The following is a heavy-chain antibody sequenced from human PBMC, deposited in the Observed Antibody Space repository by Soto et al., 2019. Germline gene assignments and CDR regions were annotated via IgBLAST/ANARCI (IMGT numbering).Heavy chain of an antibody. CDR2: IYHSGTT. V-gene: IGHV4-4*02. D-gene: IGHD6-13*01. Sequence: QVQLQESGPGLVKPSGTLSLTCAVSGGSISTNNWWSWVRQPPGKGLEWIGEIYHSGTTNYIPSLKSRVTLPVDKSKHQCSLRRSSVTAADTAMYYCARGAEAAGLFDYWGQGILVTVSS. J-gene: IGHJ4*02. CDR1: GGSISTNNW. CDR3: ARGAEAAGLFDY.